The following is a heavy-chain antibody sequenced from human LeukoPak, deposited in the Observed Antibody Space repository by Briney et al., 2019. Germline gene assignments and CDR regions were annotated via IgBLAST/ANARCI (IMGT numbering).Heavy chain of an antibody. J-gene: IGHJ4*02. Sequence: ASVKVSCKASGGTFSSYAISWVRQAPGQGLEWMGGIIPIFGTANYAQKFQGRVTITADESTSTAYMELSSLRSEDTAVYYCARGSHFWSGYTVAVDYWGQGTLVTVSS. CDR3: ARGSHFWSGYTVAVDY. CDR2: IIPIFGTA. V-gene: IGHV1-69*13. CDR1: GGTFSSYA. D-gene: IGHD3-3*02.